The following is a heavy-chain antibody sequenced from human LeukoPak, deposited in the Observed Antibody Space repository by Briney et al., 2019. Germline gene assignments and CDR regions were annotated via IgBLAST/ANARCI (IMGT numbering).Heavy chain of an antibody. D-gene: IGHD1-26*01. Sequence: GGSLRLSCAASGFTFNRRGMHWVRQAPGKGLEWVAFIRNDGGETFYADFVKGRFTISRDNSKNTLYLQMNSLRGEDTAVYYCARGGSYLSAFDIWGQGTMVTVSS. CDR3: ARGGSYLSAFDI. CDR2: IRNDGGET. J-gene: IGHJ3*02. CDR1: GFTFNRRG. V-gene: IGHV3-30*02.